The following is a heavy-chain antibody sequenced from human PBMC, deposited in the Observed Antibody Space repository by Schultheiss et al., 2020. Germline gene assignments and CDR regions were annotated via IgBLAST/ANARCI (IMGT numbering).Heavy chain of an antibody. D-gene: IGHD3-3*01. CDR1: GFTFSSYS. J-gene: IGHJ4*02. CDR2: ISSSSSYI. Sequence: GGSLRLSCAASGFTFSSYSMNWVRQAPGKGLEWVSSISSSSSYIYYADSVKGRFTISRDNAKNSLYLQMNSLRAEDTAVYYCAGHGKTYYDFWSGHYSFDYWGQGALVTVAS. V-gene: IGHV3-21*01. CDR3: AGHGKTYYDFWSGHYSFDY.